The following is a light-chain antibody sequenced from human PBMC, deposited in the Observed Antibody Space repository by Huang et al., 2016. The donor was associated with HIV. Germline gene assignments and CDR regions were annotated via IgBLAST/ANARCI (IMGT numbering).Light chain of an antibody. J-gene: IGKJ2*01. CDR3: QQYSIPPCA. Sequence: DIQMTQSPFFMSASVGDIVTITCRASKAISYYLAWYQQKPGKTPKLLISGASTLESGVPSRFSGGGSGTDFRLTLSSLQPEDVATYYCQQYSIPPCAFGQGTKL. V-gene: IGKV1-27*01. CDR2: GAS. CDR1: KAISYY.